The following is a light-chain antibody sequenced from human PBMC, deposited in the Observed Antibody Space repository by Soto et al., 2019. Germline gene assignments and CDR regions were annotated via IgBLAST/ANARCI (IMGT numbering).Light chain of an antibody. Sequence: ETVLPQGPRALSLAPWERATVACRASXRVSSSYLAWYQQNTGQAPRLLIYGASSRATGINARFSGSGSGTDFTLTISSLEHEDFAVYYCPQYGSSLWTFGQGTKVDIK. CDR3: PQYGSSLWT. J-gene: IGKJ1*01. V-gene: IGKV3-20*01. CDR1: XRVSSSY. CDR2: GAS.